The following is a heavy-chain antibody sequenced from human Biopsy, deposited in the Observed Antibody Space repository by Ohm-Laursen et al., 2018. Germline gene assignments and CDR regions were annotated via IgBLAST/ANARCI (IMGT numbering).Heavy chain of an antibody. V-gene: IGHV4-61*01. J-gene: IGHJ6*02. D-gene: IGHD3-10*01. CDR1: GGSVSTYNYY. CDR3: ARAYYYGAGSYYSPWMEV. CDR2: IFYSGTT. Sequence: SETLSLTCPVSGGSVSTYNYYWTWIRQPPGKGLEWIGYIFYSGTTKYNPSLKRRVRISLDMAKNQFSLNLRSVTAADTATYFCARAYYYGAGSYYSPWMEVWGQGTTVSVS.